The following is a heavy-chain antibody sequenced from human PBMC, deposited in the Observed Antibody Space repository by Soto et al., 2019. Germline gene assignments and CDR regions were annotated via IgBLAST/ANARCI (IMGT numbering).Heavy chain of an antibody. V-gene: IGHV4-59*01. Sequence: TSETLSLTCTVSGGSISSYYWSWIRQPPGKGLEWIGYIYYSGSTNYNPSLKSRVTISVDTSKNQFSLKLSSVTAADTAVYYCAGDYGGYNWFDPWGQGTLVTVSS. CDR3: AGDYGGYNWFDP. D-gene: IGHD4-17*01. J-gene: IGHJ5*02. CDR1: GGSISSYY. CDR2: IYYSGST.